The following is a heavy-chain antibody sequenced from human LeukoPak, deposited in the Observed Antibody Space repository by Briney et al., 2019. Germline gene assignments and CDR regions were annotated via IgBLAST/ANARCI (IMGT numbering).Heavy chain of an antibody. CDR2: INHSGST. V-gene: IGHV4-34*01. Sequence: SETLSLTCAVYGGSFSGYYWSWIRQPPGKWLEWIGEINHSGSTNYNPSLKSRVTISVDTSKNQFSLKLSSVTAADTAVYYCARSTVVTLSFDYWGQGTLVTVSS. CDR1: GGSFSGYY. D-gene: IGHD4-17*01. J-gene: IGHJ4*02. CDR3: ARSTVVTLSFDY.